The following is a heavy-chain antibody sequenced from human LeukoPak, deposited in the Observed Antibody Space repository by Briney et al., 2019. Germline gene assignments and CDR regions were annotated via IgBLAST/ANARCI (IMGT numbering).Heavy chain of an antibody. J-gene: IGHJ3*02. CDR3: ARDPKGGYSYGWGAFDI. CDR2: ISFDGNNK. D-gene: IGHD5-18*01. CDR1: GFTFSSNA. Sequence: GGSLRLSCAASGFTFSSNAMHWVRQAPGKGLEWVAIISFDGNNKYYADPVKGRFAISRDNSKNTLYLKMNSLRTEDTAVYYCARDPKGGYSYGWGAFDIWGHGTMVTVSS. V-gene: IGHV3-30*09.